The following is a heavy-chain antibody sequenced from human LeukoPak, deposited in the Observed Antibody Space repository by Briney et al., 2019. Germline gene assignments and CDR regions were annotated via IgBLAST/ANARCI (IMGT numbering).Heavy chain of an antibody. CDR2: IHYSGNT. Sequence: PSETLSLTCTVSGGSISSTNYYWGWIRQPPGKGLEWIGSIHYSGNTYFNPSLKSRVTISVDTSKNQFSLKLSSVTAADTAVYFCAGVRGIISRNWFDPWGHGTLVTVSS. J-gene: IGHJ5*02. CDR1: GGSISSTNYY. D-gene: IGHD3-10*01. CDR3: AGVRGIISRNWFDP. V-gene: IGHV4-39*01.